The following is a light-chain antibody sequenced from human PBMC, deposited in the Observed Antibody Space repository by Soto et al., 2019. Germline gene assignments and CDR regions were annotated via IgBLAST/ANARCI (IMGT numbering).Light chain of an antibody. V-gene: IGKV1-5*01. CDR2: DAS. Sequence: DIQLTQSPSSLSASVGDRVTITCRASESVTIWLAWYQQKPGKAPRPLIYDASTLEGGVPSRFSASGSGTEFTLTISSLQPDDFATYYCEQYDSRSPWTFGQGTKIEIK. CDR1: ESVTIW. J-gene: IGKJ1*01. CDR3: EQYDSRSPWT.